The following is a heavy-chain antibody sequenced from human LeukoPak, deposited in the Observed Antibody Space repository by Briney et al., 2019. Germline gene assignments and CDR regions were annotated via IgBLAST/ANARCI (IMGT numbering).Heavy chain of an antibody. D-gene: IGHD2-15*01. CDR1: GGSIRVNY. CDR3: ARRLDAPRGNVVEI. V-gene: IGHV4-4*07. CDR2: FHVSGHT. Sequence: SETLSLTCSVSGGSIRVNYWFWIRQPAGKGLECIGRFHVSGHTDYNPSLKSRVTMSADTSKNHLSLKLSSVTAADTAVYYCARRLDAPRGNVVEIWGQGTKVTVSS. J-gene: IGHJ3*02.